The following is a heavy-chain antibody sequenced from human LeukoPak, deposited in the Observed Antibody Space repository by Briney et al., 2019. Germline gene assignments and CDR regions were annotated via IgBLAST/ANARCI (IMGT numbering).Heavy chain of an antibody. J-gene: IGHJ4*02. Sequence: GESLKISCKGSGYSFSSYWIAWVRQMPGKGLEWMGVIYPRDSRTTYSPSFQGQVTISADKSISTAYLQWTSLKASDTAMYYCASFVRTGLPYYFDYWGQGALVTVSS. D-gene: IGHD3/OR15-3a*01. CDR1: GYSFSSYW. V-gene: IGHV5-51*01. CDR3: ASFVRTGLPYYFDY. CDR2: IYPRDSRT.